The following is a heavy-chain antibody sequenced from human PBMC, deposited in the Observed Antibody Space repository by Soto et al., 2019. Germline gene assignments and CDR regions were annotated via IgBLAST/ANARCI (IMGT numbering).Heavy chain of an antibody. CDR2: IWYDGSNK. V-gene: IGHV3-33*01. Sequence: GSLRLSCAASGFTFSSYGMHWVRQAPGKGLEWVAVIWYDGSNKYYADSVKGRFTISRDNSKNTLYLQMNSLRAEDTAVYYCARDVGYRDYDDIDLWGQGTIGTLSS. J-gene: IGHJ3*01. CDR3: ARDVGYRDYDDIDL. CDR1: GFTFSSYG. D-gene: IGHD4-17*01.